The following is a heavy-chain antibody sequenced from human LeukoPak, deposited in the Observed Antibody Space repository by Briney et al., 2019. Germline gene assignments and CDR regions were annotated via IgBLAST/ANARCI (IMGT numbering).Heavy chain of an antibody. Sequence: GGSLRLSCAASGFTFSTSAMTWVRQTPEKGLEWVSSISGRGRGGGTSYADSVQGRFTISRDNSKNTLYLQMNSLRAEDTAVYYCARGGDAFDIWGQGTMVTVSS. CDR3: ARGGDAFDI. CDR1: GFTFSTSA. CDR2: ISGRGRGGGT. J-gene: IGHJ3*02. V-gene: IGHV3-23*01.